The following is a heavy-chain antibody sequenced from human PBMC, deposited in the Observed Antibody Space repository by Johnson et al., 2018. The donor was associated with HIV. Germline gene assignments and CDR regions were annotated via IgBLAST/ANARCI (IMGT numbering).Heavy chain of an antibody. V-gene: IGHV3-7*01. D-gene: IGHD3-3*01. CDR1: GFTFSSYW. J-gene: IGHJ3*02. Sequence: VQLVESGGGLVQPGGSLRLSCAASGFTFSSYWMSWVRQAPGKGLEWVANIKQDGSEKYYVDSVKGRFTISRDNAKNSLYLQMNSLRAEDTAVYYCAKASGNGYYVDAFDIWGQGTMVTVSS. CDR2: IKQDGSEK. CDR3: AKASGNGYYVDAFDI.